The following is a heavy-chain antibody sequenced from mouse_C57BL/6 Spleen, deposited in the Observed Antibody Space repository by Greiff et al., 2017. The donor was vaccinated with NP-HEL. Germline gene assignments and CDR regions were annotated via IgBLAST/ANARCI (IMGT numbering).Heavy chain of an antibody. J-gene: IGHJ2*01. CDR2: IDPSDSDT. CDR3: AKGGYLDY. Sequence: QVQLQQPGAELVRPGSSVKLSCKASGYTFTSYWMHWVKQRPIQGLEWIGNIDPSDSDTHYNQKFKDKATLTVDKSSSTAYMQLSSLTSEDSAVYDCAKGGYLDYWGQGTTLTVSS. CDR1: GYTFTSYW. D-gene: IGHD1-1*02. V-gene: IGHV1-52*01.